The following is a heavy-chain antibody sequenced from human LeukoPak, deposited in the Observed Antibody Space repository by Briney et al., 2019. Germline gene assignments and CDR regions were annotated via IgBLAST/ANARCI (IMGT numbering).Heavy chain of an antibody. CDR3: ARDPPYSRSWPDALDL. CDR2: INTNTGNP. Sequence: GASVKVSCKASGYTFTSYGISWVRQAPGQGLEWMGWINTNTGNPTYAQGFTGRFVFSLDTSVTTAYLQISSLQAEDTAMYFCARDPPYSRSWPDALDLWGQGTMVTVSS. D-gene: IGHD6-13*01. V-gene: IGHV7-4-1*02. CDR1: GYTFTSYG. J-gene: IGHJ3*01.